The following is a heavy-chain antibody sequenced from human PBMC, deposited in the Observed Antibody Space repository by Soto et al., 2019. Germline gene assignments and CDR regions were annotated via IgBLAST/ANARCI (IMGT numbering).Heavy chain of an antibody. D-gene: IGHD2-15*01. J-gene: IGHJ5*02. V-gene: IGHV2-5*02. CDR2: IYWDDDK. Sequence: QITLKESGPTLVKPTQTLTLTCTFSGFSLSTTGLGVGWIRQPAGKALEWLALIYWDDDKRYSPSLRIRLTIPKDTAKTQVVLTMTDMHPANRGTYYCTHAKLYCIDAYCSSWFDHGGHGTLVSVSS. CDR3: THAKLYCIDAYCSSWFDH. CDR1: GFSLSTTGLG.